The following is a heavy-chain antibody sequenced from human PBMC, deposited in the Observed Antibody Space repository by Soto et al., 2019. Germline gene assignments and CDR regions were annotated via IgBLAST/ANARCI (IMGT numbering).Heavy chain of an antibody. J-gene: IGHJ4*02. D-gene: IGHD5-12*01. V-gene: IGHV1-69*01. CDR3: ARENGVAVATILYYFDY. CDR1: GGTFKNNG. CDR2: IIPVFGTT. Sequence: QVHLVQSGAEVKKAGSSVKVSGKAPGGTFKNNGISWVRQAPGQGLEWMGGIIPVFGTTNYAQKFQGRLTITADDFTSTVYMELSRLRYEDTAVYYCARENGVAVATILYYFDYWGPGTLVTVSS.